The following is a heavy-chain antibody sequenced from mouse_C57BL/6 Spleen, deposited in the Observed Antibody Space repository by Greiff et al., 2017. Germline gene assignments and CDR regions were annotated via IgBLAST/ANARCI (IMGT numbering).Heavy chain of an antibody. J-gene: IGHJ1*03. CDR3: AREEDSSGYRYFDV. CDR2: INPSNGGT. Sequence: QVQLQQSGTELVKPGASVKLSCKASGYTFTSYWMHWVKQRPGQGLEWIGNINPSNGGTNYNEKFKSKATLTVDKSSSTAYMQLSSLTSEDSAVYYCAREEDSSGYRYFDVWGTGTTVTVSS. V-gene: IGHV1-53*01. CDR1: GYTFTSYW. D-gene: IGHD3-2*02.